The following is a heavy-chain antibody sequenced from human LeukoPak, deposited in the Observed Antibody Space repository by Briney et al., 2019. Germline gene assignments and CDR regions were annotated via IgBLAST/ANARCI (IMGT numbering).Heavy chain of an antibody. J-gene: IGHJ4*02. V-gene: IGHV3-33*01. D-gene: IGHD1-20*01. CDR2: IWYDGSNK. CDR3: ARDQRGITGRTLDY. CDR1: GFTFSSYG. Sequence: GGSLRLSCAASGFTFSSYGMHWVRQAPGKGLEWVAVIWYDGSNKYYADSVKGRFTISRDNSKNTLYLQMNSLRAEDTAVYYCARDQRGITGRTLDYWGQGTLVTVSS.